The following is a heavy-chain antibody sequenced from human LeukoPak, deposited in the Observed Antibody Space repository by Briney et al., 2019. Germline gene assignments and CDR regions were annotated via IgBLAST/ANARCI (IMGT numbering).Heavy chain of an antibody. CDR2: ISYDGSNK. D-gene: IGHD3-10*01. CDR1: GFTFSSYG. CDR3: AKTRMSLLLWFGELFYS. J-gene: IGHJ4*02. V-gene: IGHV3-30*18. Sequence: PGGSLRLSCAASGFTFSSYGMHWVRQAPGKGLEWVAVISYDGSNKYYADSVKGRFTISRDNSKNTLYLQMNSLRAEDTAVYYCAKTRMSLLLWFGELFYSWGQGTLVTVSS.